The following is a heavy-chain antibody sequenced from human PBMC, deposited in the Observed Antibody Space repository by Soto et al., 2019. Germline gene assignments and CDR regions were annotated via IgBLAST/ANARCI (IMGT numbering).Heavy chain of an antibody. CDR1: GFTFSTYA. CDR3: VEGFWKGDY. Sequence: GGSLRLSCTASGFTFSTYAMNWVRQAPGKGLEWVSGISGSGGSTYHADSVKRRFTISRDNSKNTLYLQMNSLRAEDKAEYYCVEGFWKGDYWRRGTLVPISS. D-gene: IGHD1-1*01. V-gene: IGHV3-23*01. CDR2: ISGSGGST. J-gene: IGHJ4*01.